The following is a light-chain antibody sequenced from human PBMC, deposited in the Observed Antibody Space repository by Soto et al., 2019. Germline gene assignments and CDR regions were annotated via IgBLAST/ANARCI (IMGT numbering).Light chain of an antibody. CDR1: ESVSTY. CDR3: QHRRNTFT. Sequence: EIVLTQSPATLSLSPGETATLSCGASESVSTYLAWYQQKPDQAPRLLIYDASHRATGTPARFSGSGSMTDFTLTISSLEPEDSAVYYCQHRRNTFTFGPGTKVEIK. J-gene: IGKJ3*01. CDR2: DAS. V-gene: IGKV3-11*01.